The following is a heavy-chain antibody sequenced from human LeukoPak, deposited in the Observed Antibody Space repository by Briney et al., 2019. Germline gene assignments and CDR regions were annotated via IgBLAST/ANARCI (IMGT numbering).Heavy chain of an antibody. V-gene: IGHV3-15*07. CDR3: AQGSGQHYEY. Sequence: GGSLRLSCAVSGFTLSNIWMNWVRQAPEKGLEWVGLIRSETHGGTTDYAAPVKGRFTISRDDSKNTLNLQMNSLKAEDTAVYYCAQGSGQHYEYWGQGALVTVSS. D-gene: IGHD6-19*01. CDR2: IRSETHGGTT. J-gene: IGHJ4*02. CDR1: GFTLSNIW.